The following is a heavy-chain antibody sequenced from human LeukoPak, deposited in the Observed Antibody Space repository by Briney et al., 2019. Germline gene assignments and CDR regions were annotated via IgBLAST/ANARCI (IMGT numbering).Heavy chain of an antibody. CDR1: GYSFNTYW. D-gene: IGHD7-27*01. J-gene: IGHJ3*02. CDR2: IYSGDSDT. Sequence: GESLKISCKGSGYSFNTYWIGWVRQMPGKGLEWMGIIYSGDSDTKYSPVCQGQVTISADKPIRPAYLQWSSLKASDTAMYYCARPQDFGLTGMNAFDIWGQGTMVTVSS. CDR3: ARPQDFGLTGMNAFDI. V-gene: IGHV5-51*01.